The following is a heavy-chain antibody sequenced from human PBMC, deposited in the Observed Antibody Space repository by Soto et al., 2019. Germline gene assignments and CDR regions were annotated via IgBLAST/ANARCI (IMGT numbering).Heavy chain of an antibody. V-gene: IGHV3-30*03. CDR1: GFTFSHYA. Sequence: QVQLVESGGGVVQPGRSLRLSCAASGFTFSHYAMHWVRQAPGKGLEWVALMSYDGSNEYYADSVKGRFTISRDNSKNTLYLQINRLRPEDTTVVYCATDGSHNFDYLGQGTLVTVSS. D-gene: IGHD1-26*01. CDR2: MSYDGSNE. J-gene: IGHJ4*02. CDR3: ATDGSHNFDY.